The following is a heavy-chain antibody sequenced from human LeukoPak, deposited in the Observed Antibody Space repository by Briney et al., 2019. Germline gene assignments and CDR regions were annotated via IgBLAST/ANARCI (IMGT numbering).Heavy chain of an antibody. CDR3: ARAQTYGDSRLLLDY. CDR2: INWNGGST. V-gene: IGHV3-20*04. Sequence: GGSLRPSCAASGFTFGNYGMSWVRQAPGKGLEWVSGINWNGGSTGYADSVEGGFTISRDNAKNSQYLQMNSLRVEDTALYYCARAQTYGDSRLLLDYWGQGTLVTVSS. J-gene: IGHJ4*02. CDR1: GFTFGNYG. D-gene: IGHD2-21*02.